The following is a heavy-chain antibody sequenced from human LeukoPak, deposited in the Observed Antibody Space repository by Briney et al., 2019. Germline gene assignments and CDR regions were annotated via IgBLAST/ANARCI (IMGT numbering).Heavy chain of an antibody. D-gene: IGHD1-7*01. J-gene: IGHJ4*02. CDR3: ARTGTRRGYFDY. CDR2: IWYDGSNK. V-gene: IGHV3-33*08. Sequence: GGSLRLSCAASGFTFSSYAMHWVRQAPGKGLEWVAVIWYDGSNKYYADSVKGRFTISRDNSKNTLYLQMNSLRAEDTAVYYCARTGTRRGYFDYWGQGTLVTVSS. CDR1: GFTFSSYA.